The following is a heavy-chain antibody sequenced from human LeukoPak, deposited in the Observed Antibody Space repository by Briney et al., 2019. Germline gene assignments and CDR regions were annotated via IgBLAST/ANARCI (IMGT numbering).Heavy chain of an antibody. CDR2: IYYSGST. J-gene: IGHJ4*02. D-gene: IGHD3-22*01. Sequence: SETLSLTCTVSGGSISSSSYYWGWIRQPPGKGLEWIGYIYYSGSTNYNPSLKSRVTISVDTSKNQFSLKLSSVTAADTAVYYCARDRGYYDSSGYYYYFDYWGQGTLVTVSS. V-gene: IGHV4-61*01. CDR1: GGSISSSSYY. CDR3: ARDRGYYDSSGYYYYFDY.